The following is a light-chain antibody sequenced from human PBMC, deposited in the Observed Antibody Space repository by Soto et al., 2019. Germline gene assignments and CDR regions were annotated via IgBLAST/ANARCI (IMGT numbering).Light chain of an antibody. V-gene: IGKV1-5*03. CDR2: KAS. CDR1: QSVSTW. J-gene: IGKJ1*01. Sequence: DIQMTQSPSTLSASVGDRITITCRASQSVSTWLAWYHQKPGKAPKLLIHKASSLECGVPSRFSGSGSGTEFTLTISSLQPDDFGTYYCQQYNSFWTFGQGTKVEIK. CDR3: QQYNSFWT.